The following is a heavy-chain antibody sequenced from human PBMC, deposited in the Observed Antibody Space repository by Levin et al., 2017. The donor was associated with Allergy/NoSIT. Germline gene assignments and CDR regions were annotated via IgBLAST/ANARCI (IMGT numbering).Heavy chain of an antibody. D-gene: IGHD3-9*01. Sequence: ASVKVSCKASGYTFTSYYIHWVRQAPRQGLEWMGLINPSGGSTSYAQKFQGRVTITRDTSTSTVYMELSSLRSEATAVYYCARDLDVFPGLGPQYSYYGMDVWGQGTTVTISS. V-gene: IGHV1-46*01. J-gene: IGHJ6*02. CDR3: ARDLDVFPGLGPQYSYYGMDV. CDR1: GYTFTSYY. CDR2: INPSGGST.